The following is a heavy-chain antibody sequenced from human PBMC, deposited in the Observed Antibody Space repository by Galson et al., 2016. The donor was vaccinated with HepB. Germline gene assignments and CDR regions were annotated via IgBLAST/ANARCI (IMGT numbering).Heavy chain of an antibody. J-gene: IGHJ4*02. CDR3: AKVGPPERFTIFGVVGYYFDY. D-gene: IGHD3-3*01. CDR2: ITWNGGSI. Sequence: SLRLSCATSGFNFEEYAMHWVRQAPGKGLEWVSGITWNGGSIAYADSVRGRFVISRDNAKNSLYLNMNSVRPEDTALYYFAKVGPPERFTIFGVVGYYFDYWGQGTLVTVPS. CDR1: GFNFEEYA. V-gene: IGHV3-9*01.